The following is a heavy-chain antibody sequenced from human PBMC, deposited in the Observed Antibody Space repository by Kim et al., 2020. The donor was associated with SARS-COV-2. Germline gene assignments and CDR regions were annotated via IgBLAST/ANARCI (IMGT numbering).Heavy chain of an antibody. D-gene: IGHD6-19*01. V-gene: IGHV3-64D*06. J-gene: IGHJ4*02. CDR1: GFTFSTSA. Sequence: GGSLRLSCSASGFTFSTSAMQWVRQAPGKGLEYVAAISADGGDTYYADSVKDRFTISRDNSKNTLYLQMSSLRAEDTAVYYCVKVLAVAGSRCYFDYWGQGTLVTVSS. CDR2: ISADGGDT. CDR3: VKVLAVAGSRCYFDY.